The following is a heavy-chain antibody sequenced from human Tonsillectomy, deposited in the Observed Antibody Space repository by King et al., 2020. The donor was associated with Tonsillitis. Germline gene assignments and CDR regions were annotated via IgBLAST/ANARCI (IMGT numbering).Heavy chain of an antibody. CDR3: AKDEILGSGSWAS. CDR2: IRGDGGET. J-gene: IGHJ4*02. Sequence: VQLVESGGGLVQSGGSLRVSCVGSGFSFNNHWMHWVRQAPGKGLVWVSRIRGDGGETTYADSVNGRFTISRDNAKNTLYLEMHRLRVEETGVYYCAKDEILGSGSWASWGQGTLVPVSS. D-gene: IGHD3-10*02. CDR1: GFSFNNHW. V-gene: IGHV3-74*03.